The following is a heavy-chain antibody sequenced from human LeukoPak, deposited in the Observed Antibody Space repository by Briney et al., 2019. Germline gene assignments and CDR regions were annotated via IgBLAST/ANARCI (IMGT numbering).Heavy chain of an antibody. Sequence: PSETLSPTCAVSSVSISGGGYCWNWIRQPPGKGLEWIGYICYSGITYYNPSLKSRLTMSLDTSNNQFSLHLSSVTAADTAVYYCARQVGRGTQVYYMDVWGKGTTVTVSS. CDR3: ARQVGRGTQVYYMDV. J-gene: IGHJ6*03. D-gene: IGHD3-16*01. V-gene: IGHV4-30-4*07. CDR1: SVSISGGGYC. CDR2: ICYSGIT.